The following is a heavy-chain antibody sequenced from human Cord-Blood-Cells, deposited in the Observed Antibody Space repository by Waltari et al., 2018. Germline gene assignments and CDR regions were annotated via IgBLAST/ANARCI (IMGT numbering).Heavy chain of an antibody. J-gene: IGHJ6*02. CDR1: GYTFTGYY. Sequence: QVQLVQSGAEVKKPGASVKVSCKASGYTFTGYYMHWVRQAPGQGREWMGWINPNSGGTNYAQKCQGRVTMTRDTSISTAYMELSRLRSDDTAVYYCARDGRYCSGGSCYLDYYYGMDVWGQGTTVTVSS. V-gene: IGHV1-2*02. CDR3: ARDGRYCSGGSCYLDYYYGMDV. D-gene: IGHD2-15*01. CDR2: INPNSGGT.